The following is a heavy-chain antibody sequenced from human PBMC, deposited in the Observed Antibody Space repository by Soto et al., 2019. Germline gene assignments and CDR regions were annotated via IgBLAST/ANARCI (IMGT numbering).Heavy chain of an antibody. V-gene: IGHV3-23*01. CDR3: AKGGYCSGGSCYLHLKYYYYGMDV. CDR2: ISGSGGST. D-gene: IGHD2-15*01. J-gene: IGHJ6*02. CDR1: GFTFSSYA. Sequence: GGSLRLSCAASGFTFSSYAMSWVRQAPGKGLEWVSAISGSGGSTYYADSVKGRFTISRDNSKNTLYLQMNSLRAEDTAVYYCAKGGYCSGGSCYLHLKYYYYGMDVWGQGTTVTVSS.